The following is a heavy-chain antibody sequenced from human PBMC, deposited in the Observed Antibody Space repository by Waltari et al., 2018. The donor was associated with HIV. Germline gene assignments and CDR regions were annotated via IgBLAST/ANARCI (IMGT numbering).Heavy chain of an antibody. CDR2: ISAYDGNK. J-gene: IGHJ6*02. CDR3: VRGGGTWLYDMYYYQGMDV. V-gene: IGHV1-18*01. D-gene: IGHD2-8*01. CDR1: GFTFTNYV. Sequence: QVQLVQSGPEMKKLGASVKISCRASGFTFTNYVFSWVRQAPGQGREWLGWISAYDGNKDFARRFKDRFILTTDTSTTTAYLEVRSLRSDDTAMYYCVRGGGTWLYDMYYYQGMDVWGQGTTVTVSS.